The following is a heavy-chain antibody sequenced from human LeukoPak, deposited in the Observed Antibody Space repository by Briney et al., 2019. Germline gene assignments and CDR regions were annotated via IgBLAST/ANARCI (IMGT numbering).Heavy chain of an antibody. D-gene: IGHD1-26*01. Sequence: PSETLSLTCTVSGGSFSSFTVYWGWLRQPPGKGLEWAGSIDYSGTTNYNSLLKRLIIICVDSSKKQFLLKLSSMTDADAVYYYGARRGMVANDFWGQGTLATV. CDR1: GGSFSSFTVY. V-gene: IGHV4-39*01. CDR3: ARRGMVANDF. CDR2: IDYSGTT. J-gene: IGHJ4*02.